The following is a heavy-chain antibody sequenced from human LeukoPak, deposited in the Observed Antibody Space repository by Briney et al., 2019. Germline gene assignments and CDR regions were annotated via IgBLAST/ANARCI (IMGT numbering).Heavy chain of an antibody. CDR1: GFTFSTYS. CDR3: ARGTIGGARGLDY. V-gene: IGHV3-21*01. Sequence: GGSLRLSCAASGFTFSTYSMQWVPQAPGKGLEWVSAISSGSTSKHYADSVKGRFTIYRDNAKNSVYLQMNSLRVEDTAVYYCARGTIGGARGLDYWGQGTLATVSS. D-gene: IGHD3-16*01. CDR2: ISSGSTSK. J-gene: IGHJ4*02.